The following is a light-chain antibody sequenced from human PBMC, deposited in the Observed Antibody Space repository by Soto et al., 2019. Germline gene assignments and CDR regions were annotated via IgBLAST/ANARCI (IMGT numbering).Light chain of an antibody. CDR3: QQYDRSPYT. V-gene: IGKV3-20*01. J-gene: IGKJ2*01. CDR2: GVS. CDR1: QTVRSSY. Sequence: IVLTQSPGTLSLSPGEGATLSCRASQTVRSSYLAWYQQKPGQAPRLLIYGVSYRATGIPDRFSGSGSDTDFTLTISRLEPEDFAVYYCQQYDRSPYTFGQGTKLEIK.